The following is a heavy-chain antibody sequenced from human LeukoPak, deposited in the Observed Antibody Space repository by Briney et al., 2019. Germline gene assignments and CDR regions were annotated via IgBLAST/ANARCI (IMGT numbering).Heavy chain of an antibody. CDR3: ARDFDDILTGYFAEFDC. Sequence: ASVKVSCKASGYTFTSYGISWVRQAPGQGLEWMGWISAYNGNTNYAQKLQGRVTMTTDTSTSTAYMELRSLRSDDTAVYYCARDFDDILTGYFAEFDCWGQGTLVTVSS. CDR2: ISAYNGNT. V-gene: IGHV1-18*01. J-gene: IGHJ4*02. D-gene: IGHD3-9*01. CDR1: GYTFTSYG.